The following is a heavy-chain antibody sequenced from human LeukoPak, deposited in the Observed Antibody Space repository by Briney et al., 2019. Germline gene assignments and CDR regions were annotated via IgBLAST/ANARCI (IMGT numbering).Heavy chain of an antibody. D-gene: IGHD1-26*01. CDR2: ISAYNGNT. V-gene: IGHV1-18*04. CDR3: ARDSGGWFDP. CDR1: GYTFAGNY. J-gene: IGHJ5*02. Sequence: GASVKVSCKASGYTFAGNYMHWVRQAPGQGLEWMGWISAYNGNTNYAQKLQGRVTMTTDTSTSTAYMELRSLRSDDTAVYYCARDSGGWFDPWGQGARVTVSS.